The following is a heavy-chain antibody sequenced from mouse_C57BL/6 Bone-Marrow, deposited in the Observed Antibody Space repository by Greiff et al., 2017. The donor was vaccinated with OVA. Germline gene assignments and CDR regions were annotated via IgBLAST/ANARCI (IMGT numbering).Heavy chain of an antibody. V-gene: IGHV14-4*01. CDR1: GFNIKDDY. Sequence: VQVVESGAELVRPGASVKLSCTASGFNIKDDYMHWVKQRPEQGLEWIGWIDPENGDTEYASKFQGKATITADTSSNTAYLQLSSLTSEDTAVYYCTRAVTTVVAGDYWGQGTTLTVSS. CDR3: TRAVTTVVAGDY. D-gene: IGHD1-1*01. CDR2: IDPENGDT. J-gene: IGHJ2*01.